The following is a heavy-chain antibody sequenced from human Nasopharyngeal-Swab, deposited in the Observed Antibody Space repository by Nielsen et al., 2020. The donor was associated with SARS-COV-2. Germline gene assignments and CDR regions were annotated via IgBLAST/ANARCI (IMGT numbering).Heavy chain of an antibody. Sequence: GGSLRLSCAASGFTVSSNYMSWVRQAPGQGLEWVSVIYSGGSTYYADPVKGRFTISRDNSKNTLYLQMNSLRAEDTAVYYCARMGGYSYGWRAYYYYGMDVWGQGTTVTVSS. CDR2: IYSGGST. J-gene: IGHJ6*02. D-gene: IGHD5-18*01. CDR3: ARMGGYSYGWRAYYYYGMDV. V-gene: IGHV3-53*01. CDR1: GFTVSSNY.